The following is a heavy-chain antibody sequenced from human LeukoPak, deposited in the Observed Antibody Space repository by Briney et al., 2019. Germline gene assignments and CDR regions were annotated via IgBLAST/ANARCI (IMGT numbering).Heavy chain of an antibody. CDR1: GYTFTGYY. V-gene: IGHV1-2*02. Sequence: GASVKVSCKASGYTFTGYYMHWVRQAPEQGLEWMGWINPNSGGTNYAQKFQGRVTMTRDTSISTAYMELSRLRSDDTAVYYCARDRPHYDILTGAIAHNWFDPWGQGTLVTVSS. CDR2: INPNSGGT. CDR3: ARDRPHYDILTGAIAHNWFDP. D-gene: IGHD3-9*01. J-gene: IGHJ5*02.